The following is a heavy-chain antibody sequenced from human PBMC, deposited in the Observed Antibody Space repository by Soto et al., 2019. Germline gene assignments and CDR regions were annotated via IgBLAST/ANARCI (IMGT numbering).Heavy chain of an antibody. CDR1: GFTFSSYS. Sequence: EVQLVESGGGLVKPGGSLRLSCAASGFTFSSYSMNWVRQAPGKGLEWVSSSSSSSTYIYYADSVKGRFTISRDNAKNSLYLQMNSRRAEDTAVYFCARVYYSNLPYYFYYMDVWGQGTTVTVSS. D-gene: IGHD4-4*01. V-gene: IGHV3-21*01. CDR3: ARVYYSNLPYYFYYMDV. CDR2: SSSSSTYI. J-gene: IGHJ6*02.